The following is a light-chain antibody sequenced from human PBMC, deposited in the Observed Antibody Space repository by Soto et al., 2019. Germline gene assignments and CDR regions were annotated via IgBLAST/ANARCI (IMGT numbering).Light chain of an antibody. J-gene: IGLJ2*01. CDR2: SNN. CDR1: SSNIGSNT. CDR3: AAWDDSLNGPV. Sequence: QSVLTQPPSASGTPGQRVTISCSGSSSNIGSNTVNWYQQLPGTAPKLLIYSNNQRPSGVPGRFSGSKSGTSASLATSGLQSEDEADYYCAAWDDSLNGPVFGGGTKLTVL. V-gene: IGLV1-44*01.